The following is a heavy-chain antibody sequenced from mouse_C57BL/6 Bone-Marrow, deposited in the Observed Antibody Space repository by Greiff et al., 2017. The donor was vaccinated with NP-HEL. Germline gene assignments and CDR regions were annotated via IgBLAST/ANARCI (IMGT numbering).Heavy chain of an antibody. V-gene: IGHV1-26*01. D-gene: IGHD3-3*01. CDR2: INPNNGGT. CDR1: GYTFTDHY. Sequence: VQLQQSGPELVKPGASVKISCKASGYTFTDHYMNWVKQSHGKSLEWIGDINPNNGGTSYNQKFKGKATLTVDKSSSTAYMELRSLTSEDSAVYYCAQGLYAMDYWGQGTSVTVSS. J-gene: IGHJ4*01. CDR3: AQGLYAMDY.